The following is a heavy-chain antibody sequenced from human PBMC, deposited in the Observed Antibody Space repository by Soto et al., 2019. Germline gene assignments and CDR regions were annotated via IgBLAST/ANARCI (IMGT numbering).Heavy chain of an antibody. J-gene: IGHJ4*02. D-gene: IGHD3-22*01. Sequence: SETLSLTCSISGGSGRRGRYCWTWIRQTPGKGLEWIGFIYLSGTTNYNDSLKSRVTISIDTSKNQFFLKLNSVTAADTAVYYCARDSSGRHDYWGQGTLVTVSS. CDR2: IYLSGTT. V-gene: IGHV4-61*01. CDR3: ARDSSGRHDY. CDR1: GGSGRRGRYC.